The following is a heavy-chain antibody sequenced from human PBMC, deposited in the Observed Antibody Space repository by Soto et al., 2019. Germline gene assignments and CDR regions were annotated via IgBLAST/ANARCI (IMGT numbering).Heavy chain of an antibody. CDR2: MNPNSGNT. CDR1: GYTLTSLD. D-gene: IGHD5-18*01. V-gene: IGHV1-8*01. CDR3: ARLVGYSYGYDAFDI. Sequence: QVQLVQSGAEVKKPGASVKVSCKASGYTLTSLDINGLRQATGQGLEGMGWMNPNSGNTGYAQKFQGRVTMTRNTSISTAYMELSSLRSEDTAVYYCARLVGYSYGYDAFDIWGQGTMVTVSS. J-gene: IGHJ3*02.